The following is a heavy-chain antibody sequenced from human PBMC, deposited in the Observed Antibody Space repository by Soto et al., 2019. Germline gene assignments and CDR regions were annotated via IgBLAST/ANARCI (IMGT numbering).Heavy chain of an antibody. D-gene: IGHD3-16*01. CDR3: ARGWGTWQHETPGDY. CDR2: INPNSGNT. Sequence: QVQLVQSGAELKRPGASVMVSCKTSGYTFSTYDINWVRQAIGQGLEWMGWINPNSGNTGYAQKSQASHHTTSDTSTGTVYMALSSLRYADSATYFCARGWGTWQHETPGDYWGQGTLVTVSS. V-gene: IGHV1-8*01. CDR1: GYTFSTYD. J-gene: IGHJ4*02.